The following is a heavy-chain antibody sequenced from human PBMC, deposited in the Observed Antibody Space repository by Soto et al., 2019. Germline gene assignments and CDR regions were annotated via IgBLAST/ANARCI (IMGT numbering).Heavy chain of an antibody. CDR1: GGTFSSDA. J-gene: IGHJ6*02. D-gene: IGHD2-2*01. Sequence: GASVKVSCKASGGTFSSDAISWVRQAPGQRLEWMGGIIPIVGTANYAQKFQGRVTITADESTSTAYMELSSLRSEDTAVYYCARDLPNCSSTSCYFGYYGMDVWGQGTTVTVSS. V-gene: IGHV1-69*13. CDR3: ARDLPNCSSTSCYFGYYGMDV. CDR2: IIPIVGTA.